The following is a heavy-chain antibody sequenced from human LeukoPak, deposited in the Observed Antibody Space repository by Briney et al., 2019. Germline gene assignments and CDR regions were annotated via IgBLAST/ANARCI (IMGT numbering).Heavy chain of an antibody. CDR1: GGSISSYY. J-gene: IGHJ3*02. V-gene: IGHV4-59*01. Sequence: SETLSLTCTVSGGSISSYYWSWIRQPPGKGLEWIGYIYYSGSTNYNPPLKSRVTISVDTSKNQFSLKLSSVTAADTAVYYCARAATGDAFDIWGQGTMVTVSS. CDR3: ARAATGDAFDI. D-gene: IGHD7-27*01. CDR2: IYYSGST.